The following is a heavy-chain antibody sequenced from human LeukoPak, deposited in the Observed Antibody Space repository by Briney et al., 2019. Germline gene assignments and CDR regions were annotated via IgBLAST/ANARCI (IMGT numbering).Heavy chain of an antibody. CDR2: INPNSGGT. CDR1: GYTFTVYY. D-gene: IGHD6-13*01. CDR3: ARQYSSSWYDNAFYI. J-gene: IGHJ3*02. Sequence: ASVKGSCKASGYTFTVYYMQWVRQAPGQGLESMGWINPNSGGTNYAQKFQGRVTMTRDTSISTAYMGVGRVRCADTAVYYCARQYSSSWYDNAFYIWGQGRMVTVSS. V-gene: IGHV1-2*02.